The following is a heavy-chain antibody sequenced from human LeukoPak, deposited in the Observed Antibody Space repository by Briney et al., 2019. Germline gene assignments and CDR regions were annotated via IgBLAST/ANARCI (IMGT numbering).Heavy chain of an antibody. CDR2: IYYSGNT. J-gene: IGHJ6*02. CDR1: GGSISSGGYY. Sequence: SGTLSLTCTVSGGSISSGGYYWSWIRQHPGRGLEWTGYIYYSGNTYYNPSLESRVTISVDTSKTQFSLKLNSVTAADTAVYYRARDRGSSSWYGMDVWGQGTTVTVSS. D-gene: IGHD6-13*01. V-gene: IGHV4-31*03. CDR3: ARDRGSSSWYGMDV.